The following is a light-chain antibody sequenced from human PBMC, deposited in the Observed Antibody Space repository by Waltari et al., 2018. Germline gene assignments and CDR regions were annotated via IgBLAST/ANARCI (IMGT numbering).Light chain of an antibody. CDR3: QAWDSSTVV. V-gene: IGLV3-1*01. Sequence: SYELTQPPSVSVSPGQTASIPCSGDKLGVKYVCWYQQKPGQSPALVIYQDSKRPSGIPERFSGSNSGNTATLTISGTQAMDEADYYCQAWDSSTVVFGGGTKLTVL. J-gene: IGLJ2*01. CDR2: QDS. CDR1: KLGVKY.